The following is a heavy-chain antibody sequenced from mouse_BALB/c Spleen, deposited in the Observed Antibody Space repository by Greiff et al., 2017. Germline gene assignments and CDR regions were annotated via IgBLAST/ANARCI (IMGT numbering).Heavy chain of an antibody. Sequence: EVKVEESGPGLVKPSQSLSLTCTVTGYSITSDYAWNWIRQFPGNKLEWMGYISYSGSTSYNPSLKSRISITRDTSKNQFFLQLNSVTTEDTATYYCARGIITTATVTYWGQGTLVTVSA. CDR1: GYSITSDYA. J-gene: IGHJ3*01. CDR2: ISYSGST. V-gene: IGHV3-2*02. D-gene: IGHD1-2*01. CDR3: ARGIITTATVTY.